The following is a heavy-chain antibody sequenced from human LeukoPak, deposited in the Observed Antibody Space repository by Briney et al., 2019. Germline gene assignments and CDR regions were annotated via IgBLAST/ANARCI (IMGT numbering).Heavy chain of an antibody. CDR3: AKDLDELASAPVGFFDY. J-gene: IGHJ4*02. V-gene: IGHV3-30*18. Sequence: GGSLRLSCAASGFTFSSYGMHWVRQAPGKGLEWVAVISYDGSNKYYADSVKGRFTISRDNSKNTLYLQMNSLRAEDTAVYYCAKDLDELASAPVGFFDYWGQGTLVTVSS. CDR1: GFTFSSYG. CDR2: ISYDGSNK. D-gene: IGHD1-7*01.